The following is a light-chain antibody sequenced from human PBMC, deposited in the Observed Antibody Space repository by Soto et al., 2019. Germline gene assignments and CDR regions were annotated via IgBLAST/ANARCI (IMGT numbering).Light chain of an antibody. Sequence: VLTQSPGTLSLSPGERATLSCRASQTLSRSYLAWYQQKPGQAPRLLIFRASSRATGIPDRFSGSGSGTDFTLTICRLEPEDFAVYYCQQYDSLPDKYTFGQGTKLEIK. J-gene: IGKJ2*01. CDR2: RAS. V-gene: IGKV3-20*01. CDR3: QQYDSLPDKYT. CDR1: QTLSRSY.